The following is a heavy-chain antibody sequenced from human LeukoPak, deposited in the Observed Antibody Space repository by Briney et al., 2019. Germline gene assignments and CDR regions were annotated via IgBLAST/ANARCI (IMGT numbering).Heavy chain of an antibody. D-gene: IGHD3-22*01. Sequence: SETLSLTCTVSGGSISSSSYYWGWIRQPPGTGLEWIGSIYYSGSTYYNPSLKSRVTISVDTSKNQFSLKLSSVTAADTAVYYCARAPWDYYDSSGYYPFDYWGQGTLVTVSS. CDR2: IYYSGST. V-gene: IGHV4-39*07. J-gene: IGHJ4*02. CDR1: GGSISSSSYY. CDR3: ARAPWDYYDSSGYYPFDY.